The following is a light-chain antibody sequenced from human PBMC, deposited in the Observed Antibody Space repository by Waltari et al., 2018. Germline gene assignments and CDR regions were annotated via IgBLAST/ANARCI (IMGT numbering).Light chain of an antibody. Sequence: QSALTQPRSVSGSPGQSVTISCTGTSSDVGAYHYVSWYQQHPGIAPKVMIYGVTKRPSGVPDRFSGSKSGNTASLTISGLQADDEADYYCCSYAGSYTVWVFGGGTKLTVL. CDR2: GVT. CDR1: SSDVGAYHY. J-gene: IGLJ3*02. CDR3: CSYAGSYTVWV. V-gene: IGLV2-11*01.